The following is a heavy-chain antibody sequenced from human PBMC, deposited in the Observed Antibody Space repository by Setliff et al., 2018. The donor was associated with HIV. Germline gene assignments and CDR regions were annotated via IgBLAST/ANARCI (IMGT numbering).Heavy chain of an antibody. D-gene: IGHD3-10*01. CDR3: ARGRLLWSGSYYYYYMDV. J-gene: IGHJ6*03. CDR1: GFTFSDHY. CDR2: SRNKANSYTT. V-gene: IGHV3-72*01. Sequence: GESLKISCVASGFTFSDHYMDWVRQAPGKGLEWVGRSRNKANSYTTEYAASVKGRFTISRDDSKNSLYLQMNSLKTEDTAVYYCARGRLLWSGSYYYYYMDVWGKGTTVTVSS.